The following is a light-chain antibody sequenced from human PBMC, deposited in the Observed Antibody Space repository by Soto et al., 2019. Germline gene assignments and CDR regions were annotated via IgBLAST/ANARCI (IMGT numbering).Light chain of an antibody. V-gene: IGKV3-20*01. CDR2: GAS. J-gene: IGKJ1*01. CDR3: QQYGSSAWT. CDR1: QSISSK. Sequence: EIVLTQSPATLSLSPGERATLSCRASQSISSKLAWYQQKPGQAPRLLIYGASSRATGIPDRFSGSGSGTDFTLTISRLEPEDFAVYYCQQYGSSAWTFGQGTKVDIK.